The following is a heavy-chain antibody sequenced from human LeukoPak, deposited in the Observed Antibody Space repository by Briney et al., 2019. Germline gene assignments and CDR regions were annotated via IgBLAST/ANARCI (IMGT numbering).Heavy chain of an antibody. CDR3: ALGSYNNY. Sequence: GGSLRLSCVASGFTFASYSMTWVRQASGKGLEWVANINQDGSDKYYVDSVKGRFTISRDNAKNSLYLQMNSLRAEDTAVYYCALGSYNNYWGQGTLVTVSS. V-gene: IGHV3-7*01. CDR2: INQDGSDK. CDR1: GFTFASYS. D-gene: IGHD1-26*01. J-gene: IGHJ4*02.